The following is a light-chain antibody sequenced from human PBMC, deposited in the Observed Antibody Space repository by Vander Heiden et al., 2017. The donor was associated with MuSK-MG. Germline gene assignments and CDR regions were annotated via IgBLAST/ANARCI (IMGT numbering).Light chain of an antibody. CDR2: KAS. J-gene: IGKJ5*01. V-gene: IGKV1-5*03. Sequence: DIQMPQSPYTLSASVGDRVTITCRASQSSSSWLAWYQQKPGKAPKLLIYKASSLESGVPSRFSGSGSGTEFTLTISSLQPDDFATYYCQQYNSYSAITFGQGTRLEIK. CDR1: QSSSSW. CDR3: QQYNSYSAIT.